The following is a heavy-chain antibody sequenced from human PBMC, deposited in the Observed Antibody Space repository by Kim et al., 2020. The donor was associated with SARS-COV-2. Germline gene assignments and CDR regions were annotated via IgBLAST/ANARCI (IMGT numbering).Heavy chain of an antibody. CDR1: GYTFTSYG. V-gene: IGHV1-18*04. CDR3: ARDEGARSSGYYYPLDY. J-gene: IGHJ4*02. Sequence: ASVKVSCKASGYTFTSYGISWVRQAPGQGLEWMGWISAYNGNTNYAQKLQGRVTMTTDTSTSTAYMELRSLRSDDTAVYYCARDEGARSSGYYYPLDYWGQGTLVTVSS. CDR2: ISAYNGNT. D-gene: IGHD3-22*01.